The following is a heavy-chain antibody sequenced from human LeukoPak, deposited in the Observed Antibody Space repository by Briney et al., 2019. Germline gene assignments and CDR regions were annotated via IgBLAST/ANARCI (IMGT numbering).Heavy chain of an antibody. V-gene: IGHV3-30*04. D-gene: IGHD5-12*01. CDR3: AKVGYSGYDRIKLVHYYYYMDV. CDR1: GFTFSNYA. J-gene: IGHJ6*03. CDR2: ISSDGSNK. Sequence: GGSLRLSCAASGFTFSNYAMHWVRQAPGKGLEWVAVISSDGSNKYYADSVKGRFTFSRDNSKNTLYLQMTSLRAEDTAVYYCAKVGYSGYDRIKLVHYYYYMDVWGKGTTVTVSS.